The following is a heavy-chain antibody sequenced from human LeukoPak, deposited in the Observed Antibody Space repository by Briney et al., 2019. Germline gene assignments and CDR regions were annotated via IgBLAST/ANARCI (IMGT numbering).Heavy chain of an antibody. CDR2: ISYDGSNK. CDR3: ARGPLLLWFGEFDY. CDR1: GFTFSSYA. D-gene: IGHD3-10*01. V-gene: IGHV3-30*04. J-gene: IGHJ4*02. Sequence: GGSLRLSCAASGFTFSSYAMHWVRQAPGKGLEWVAVISYDGSNKYYADSVKGRFTISRDNSKNTLYLQMNSLRAEDTAVYYCARGPLLLWFGEFDYWGQGTLVTVSS.